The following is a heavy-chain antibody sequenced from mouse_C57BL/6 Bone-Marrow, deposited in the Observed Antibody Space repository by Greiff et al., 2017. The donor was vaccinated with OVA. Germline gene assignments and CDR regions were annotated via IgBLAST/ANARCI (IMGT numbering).Heavy chain of an antibody. CDR2: IWSGGST. Sequence: VKLMESGPGLVQPSQSLSITCTVSGFSLTSYGVHWVRQSPGKGLEWLGVIWSGGSTDYNAAFISRLSISKDNSKSQVFFKMNSLQADDTAIYYCASGGNYFFYAMDYWGQGTSVTVSS. CDR3: ASGGNYFFYAMDY. CDR1: GFSLTSYG. J-gene: IGHJ4*01. V-gene: IGHV2-2*01. D-gene: IGHD1-1*02.